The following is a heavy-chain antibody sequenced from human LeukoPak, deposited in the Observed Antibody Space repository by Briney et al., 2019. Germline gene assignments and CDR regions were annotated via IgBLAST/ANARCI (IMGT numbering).Heavy chain of an antibody. J-gene: IGHJ4*02. CDR1: GGSISSYY. CDR3: ARAAFRGITPFDY. V-gene: IGHV4-59*01. CDR2: IDYSGST. Sequence: SETLSLTCTVSGGSISSYYWTWIRQPPGKGLEWIGYIDYSGSTNYNPSLKSRVTISEDTSKNQVSLKLSSVTAADTAIYYCARAAFRGITPFDYWGQGTLVTVSS. D-gene: IGHD3-10*01.